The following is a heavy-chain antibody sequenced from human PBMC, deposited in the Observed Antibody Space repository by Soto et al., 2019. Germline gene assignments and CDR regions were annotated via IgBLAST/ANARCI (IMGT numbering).Heavy chain of an antibody. Sequence: SVSHVWMNWVRQAPGKGLEWVGRIKSNTDGGTTDYAAPVKGRFTISRDDSKNTLYLQMDSLKTEDTAVYYCTTDYDGVSGYYVTGYWGQGTLVTVSS. V-gene: IGHV3-15*07. J-gene: IGHJ4*02. CDR2: IKSNTDGGTT. D-gene: IGHD3-22*01. CDR1: SVSHVW. CDR3: TTDYDGVSGYYVTGY.